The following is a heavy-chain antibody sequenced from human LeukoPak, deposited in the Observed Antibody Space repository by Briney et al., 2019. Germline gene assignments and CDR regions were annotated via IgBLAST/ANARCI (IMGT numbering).Heavy chain of an antibody. CDR1: GGSIGGSSSH. CDR2: IHYTGNT. Sequence: SETLSLTCTVSGGSIGGSSSHWAWIRQSPGKGLEWIGSIHYTGNTYYNPSLKSRVTMSVETSENQFSLKLSSVTAADTAVYYCARQTGVAVATFYFDDWGQGTQVTVSS. D-gene: IGHD2-15*01. V-gene: IGHV4-39*01. CDR3: ARQTGVAVATFYFDD. J-gene: IGHJ4*02.